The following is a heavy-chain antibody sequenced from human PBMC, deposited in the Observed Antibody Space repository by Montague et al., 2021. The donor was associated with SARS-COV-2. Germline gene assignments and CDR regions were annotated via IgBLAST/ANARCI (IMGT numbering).Heavy chain of an antibody. D-gene: IGHD6-6*01. CDR2: IGIGGDT. V-gene: IGHV3-13*04. J-gene: IGHJ4*02. CDR3: ARGGEWSSSSLPDY. Sequence: SLRLSCAASGFTFGGYDMNRVRQAPGKGLEWVSAIGIGGDTYYLGSVKGRFIISRENAKNSLYLQMNSLRVGDTAVYYCARGGEWSSSSLPDYWGQGTLVTVSS. CDR1: GFTFGGYD.